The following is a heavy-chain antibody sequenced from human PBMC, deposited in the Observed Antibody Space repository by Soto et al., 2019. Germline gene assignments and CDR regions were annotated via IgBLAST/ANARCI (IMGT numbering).Heavy chain of an antibody. D-gene: IGHD5-12*01. Sequence: GSLRLSCAASGFTFSSYGMHWVRQAPGKGLEWVAVISYDGSNKYYADSVKGRFTISRDNSKDTLYLQMNSLRAEDTAVYYCAKEEYGGSYFDYWGQGTLVTVSS. V-gene: IGHV3-30*18. CDR2: ISYDGSNK. CDR1: GFTFSSYG. J-gene: IGHJ4*02. CDR3: AKEEYGGSYFDY.